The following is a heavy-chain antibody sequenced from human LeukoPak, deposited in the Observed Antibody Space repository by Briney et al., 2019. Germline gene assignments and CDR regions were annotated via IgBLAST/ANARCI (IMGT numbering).Heavy chain of an antibody. V-gene: IGHV1-18*04. Sequence: ASVKVSCKASGYTFTSYGISWVRQAPGQGLEWMGWISACNGNTNYAQKLQGRVTMTTDTSTSTAYMELRSLRSDDTAVYYCARSRDYYGSGSSPPDYWGQGTLVTVSS. CDR3: ARSRDYYGSGSSPPDY. J-gene: IGHJ4*02. CDR1: GYTFTSYG. CDR2: ISACNGNT. D-gene: IGHD3-10*01.